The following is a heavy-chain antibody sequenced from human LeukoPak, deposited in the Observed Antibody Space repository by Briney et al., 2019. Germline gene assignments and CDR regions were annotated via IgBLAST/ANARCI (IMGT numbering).Heavy chain of an antibody. J-gene: IGHJ4*02. D-gene: IGHD3-22*01. V-gene: IGHV3-30*02. CDR3: AKVAYYDSSGYDY. Sequence: GGSLRLSCAASGFTFSNYGMHWVRQAPGKGLEWVAVIPYDGSNKYYADSVKGRFTISRDNSKNTLYLQMNSLRAEDTAVYYCAKVAYYDSSGYDYWGQGTLVTVSS. CDR2: IPYDGSNK. CDR1: GFTFSNYG.